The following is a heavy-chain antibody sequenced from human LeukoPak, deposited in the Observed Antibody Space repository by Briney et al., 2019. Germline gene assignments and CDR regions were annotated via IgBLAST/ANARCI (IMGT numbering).Heavy chain of an antibody. CDR3: ARGQLRSGYNTFYYYYYMDV. CDR1: GGSFSGYY. V-gene: IGHV4-34*01. D-gene: IGHD3-3*01. CDR2: INHSGST. Sequence: SETLSLTCAVYGGSFSGYYWSWIRQPPGKELEWIGEINHSGSTNYNPSLKSRVTISVDTSKNQFSLKLSSVTAADTAVYYCARGQLRSGYNTFYYYYYMDVWGKGTTVTVSS. J-gene: IGHJ6*03.